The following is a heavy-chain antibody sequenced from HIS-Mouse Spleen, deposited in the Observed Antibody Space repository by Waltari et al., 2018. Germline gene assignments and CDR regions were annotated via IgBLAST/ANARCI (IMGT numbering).Heavy chain of an antibody. CDR3: ARGYRQQLHFSGDFQH. Sequence: QLQLQESGPGLVKPSETLSLTCTVSGGSISSSSYYWGWIRQPPGKGLEWIGSSYSSGSTYYNPSRKSRVTISVDTSKNQFSLKLSSVTAADTAVYYCARGYRQQLHFSGDFQHWGQGTLVTVSS. V-gene: IGHV4-39*07. D-gene: IGHD6-13*01. CDR2: SYSSGST. J-gene: IGHJ1*01. CDR1: GGSISSSSYY.